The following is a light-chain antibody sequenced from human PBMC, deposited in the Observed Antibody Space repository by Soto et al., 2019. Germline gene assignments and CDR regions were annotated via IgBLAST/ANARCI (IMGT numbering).Light chain of an antibody. J-gene: IGLJ2*01. CDR2: DVS. V-gene: IGLV2-11*01. Sequence: QYALTQPRSVSGSPGQSVTISCTGTSSDVGGYNYVSWYQQHPGKAPKLMIYDVSKRPSGVPDRFSGSKSGNTASLTISGLQAEDEADYYRCSYAGSYTVVFGGGTKVTVL. CDR3: CSYAGSYTVV. CDR1: SSDVGGYNY.